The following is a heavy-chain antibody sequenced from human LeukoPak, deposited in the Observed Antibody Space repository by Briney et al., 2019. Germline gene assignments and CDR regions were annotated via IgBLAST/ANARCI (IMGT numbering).Heavy chain of an antibody. J-gene: IGHJ4*02. D-gene: IGHD3-10*01. V-gene: IGHV3-21*01. CDR3: ARDYYGSGSYPSYFDY. CDR1: GFTFSSYG. Sequence: SGGSLRLSCAASGFTFSSYGMNWVRQAPGKGLEWVSSISSSSSYIYYADSVKGRFTISRDNAKNSLYLQMNSLRAEDTAVYYCARDYYGSGSYPSYFDYWGQGTLVTVSS. CDR2: ISSSSSYI.